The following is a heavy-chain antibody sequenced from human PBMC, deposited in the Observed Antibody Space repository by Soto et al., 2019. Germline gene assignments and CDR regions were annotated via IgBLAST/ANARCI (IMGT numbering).Heavy chain of an antibody. CDR2: IYYSGST. Sequence: QVQLQESSTGLVKPSQTLSLTCTVSGGSISSGGYYWSWIRQHPGKGLEWIGYIYYSGSTYYNPSLKSRVTISVDTSKNQCSLKLSSVTAADTAVYYCARVGGINWFDPWGQGTLVTVSS. J-gene: IGHJ5*02. CDR1: GGSISSGGYY. D-gene: IGHD1-20*01. CDR3: ARVGGINWFDP. V-gene: IGHV4-31*03.